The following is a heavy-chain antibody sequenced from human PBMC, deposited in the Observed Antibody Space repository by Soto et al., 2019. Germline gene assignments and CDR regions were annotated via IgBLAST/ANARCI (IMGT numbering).Heavy chain of an antibody. D-gene: IGHD2-2*01. CDR3: AKEDCSSRSCNPKYYFDS. CDR1: GLTFRSFG. Sequence: QVQLVESGGGVVQPGRSLRLSCAASGLTFRSFGMHWVRQAPGKGLEWVAVVSDAGTTTYYADSVKGRFTISRDNSKNTMYLQMDSLRLEDAGVYFCAKEDCSSRSCNPKYYFDSWGLGTLVTVSS. J-gene: IGHJ4*02. V-gene: IGHV3-30*18. CDR2: VSDAGTTT.